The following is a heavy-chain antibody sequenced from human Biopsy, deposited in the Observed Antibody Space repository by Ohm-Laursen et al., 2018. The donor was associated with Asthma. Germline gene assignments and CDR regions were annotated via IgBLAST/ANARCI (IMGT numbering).Heavy chain of an antibody. D-gene: IGHD3-22*01. Sequence: SLRLSCTASGFDFDDCAMHWVRQAPGKGLEWVSSISWNSGNIDYAVSVKGRFTISRDNAKNSLYLQMQSLRPEDTAFYYCAKSADYYDSTDYLDFWGRGTLVTVSS. CDR2: ISWNSGNI. CDR1: GFDFDDCA. CDR3: AKSADYYDSTDYLDF. V-gene: IGHV3-9*01. J-gene: IGHJ4*01.